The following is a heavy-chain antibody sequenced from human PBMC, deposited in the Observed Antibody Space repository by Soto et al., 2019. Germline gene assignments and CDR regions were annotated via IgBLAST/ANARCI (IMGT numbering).Heavy chain of an antibody. CDR1: GFTFSNAW. Sequence: GGSLRLSCAASGFTFSNAWMSWVRQAPGKGLEWVGRIKSKTDGGTTDYAAPVKGRFTISRDDSKNTLYLQMNSLKTEDTAVYYCTTDMGYFRSLDSYWGQGTLVTVSS. V-gene: IGHV3-15*01. J-gene: IGHJ4*02. CDR3: TTDMGYFRSLDSY. CDR2: IKSKTDGGTT. D-gene: IGHD3-9*01.